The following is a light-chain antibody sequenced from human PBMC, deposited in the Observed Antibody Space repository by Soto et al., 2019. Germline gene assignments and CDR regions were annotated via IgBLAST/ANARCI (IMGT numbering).Light chain of an antibody. J-gene: IGKJ4*01. V-gene: IGKV1-5*03. CDR2: KAS. Sequence: DIQMTQSPSTLSASAGDRVTITCRASQSISRRLAWYQQKPGKAPKLLIYKASTLERGVPSRFSGSGSGTEFTLTISGLQPDDFAIYYCHHYDSYSFTFGGGTKVDIK. CDR3: HHYDSYSFT. CDR1: QSISRR.